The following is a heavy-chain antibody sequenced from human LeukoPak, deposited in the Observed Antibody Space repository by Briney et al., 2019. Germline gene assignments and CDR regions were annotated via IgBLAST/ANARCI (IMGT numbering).Heavy chain of an antibody. J-gene: IGHJ5*02. D-gene: IGHD2-2*01. V-gene: IGHV3-7*01. CDR3: ARDDCSSISCYHNWFDP. CDR1: GFTFSSYW. Sequence: GGSLRLSCAASGFTFSSYWMSWVRQAPGKGLEWVANIKQDGSEKYYVDSVKGRFTISRDNAKNSLYLQMNSLRAEDMAVYYCARDDCSSISCYHNWFDPWGQGTLVTVSS. CDR2: IKQDGSEK.